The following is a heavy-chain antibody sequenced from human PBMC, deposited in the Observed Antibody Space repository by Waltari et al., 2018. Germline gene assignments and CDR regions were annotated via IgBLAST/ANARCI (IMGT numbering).Heavy chain of an antibody. V-gene: IGHV4-34*02. CDR1: GGSFSDYY. D-gene: IGHD3-16*01. CDR3: ARVQDYVRDY. J-gene: IGHJ4*02. Sequence: QVQLQQWGAGLLKPSETLSLTCAVYGGSFSDYYWSWIRQPPGKGLEWIGEINHNGSTNYNPSLRSRITISIDTSKNQFSLKLNSVTAADTAVYYCARVQDYVRDYWGQGTRVTVSS. CDR2: INHNGST.